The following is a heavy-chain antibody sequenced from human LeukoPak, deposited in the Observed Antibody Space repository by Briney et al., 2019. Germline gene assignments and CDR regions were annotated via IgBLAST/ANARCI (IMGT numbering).Heavy chain of an antibody. V-gene: IGHV3-21*01. Sequence: GSLRLSCAASGFTFSSYSMNWVRQAPGKGLEWVSSISSSSSYIYYADSVKGRFTISRDNAKNSLYLQMNSLRAEDTAVYYCARGGFSSSPLYFDYWGQGTLVTVSS. CDR3: ARGGFSSSPLYFDY. D-gene: IGHD6-6*01. CDR2: ISSSSSYI. CDR1: GFTFSSYS. J-gene: IGHJ4*02.